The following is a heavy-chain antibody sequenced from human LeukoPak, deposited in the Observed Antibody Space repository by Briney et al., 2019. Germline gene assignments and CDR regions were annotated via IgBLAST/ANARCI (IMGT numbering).Heavy chain of an antibody. Sequence: PSGTLSLTCAVSGGSISISYWWTWVRQPPGKGLEWIGEIYHSGSTNYNPSLNSRVTISVDKSKNQLSLELSSMTAADTAVYYCARVITMVRERWFDPWGQGILVTVSS. CDR2: IYHSGST. D-gene: IGHD3-10*01. J-gene: IGHJ5*02. V-gene: IGHV4-4*02. CDR1: GGSISISYW. CDR3: ARVITMVRERWFDP.